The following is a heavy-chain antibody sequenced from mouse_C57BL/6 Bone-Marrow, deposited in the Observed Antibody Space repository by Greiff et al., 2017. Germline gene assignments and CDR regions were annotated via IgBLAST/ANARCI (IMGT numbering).Heavy chain of an antibody. V-gene: IGHV5-2*01. CDR3: ARHEGLRRLYDFDY. CDR1: EYEFPSHD. Sequence: EVKLLESGGGLVQPGESLKLSCESNEYEFPSHDMSWVRKTPEQRLELVAAINSDGGSTYYPDTMERRFIISRDNTKKTLYLQMRSLRSEDTAVYYCARHEGLRRLYDFDYWGQGTTLTVSA. D-gene: IGHD2-4*01. CDR2: INSDGGST. J-gene: IGHJ2*01.